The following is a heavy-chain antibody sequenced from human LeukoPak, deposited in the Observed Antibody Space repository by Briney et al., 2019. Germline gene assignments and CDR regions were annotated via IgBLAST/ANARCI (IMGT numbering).Heavy chain of an antibody. CDR1: GSSLSSGYY. CDR2: IYHSGNT. D-gene: IGHD3/OR15-3a*01. V-gene: IGHV4-38-2*02. J-gene: IGHJ4*02. CDR3: ARQTGSGLFILP. Sequence: SETLSLTCTVSGSSLSSGYYWGWIRQPPGKGLEWIGSIYHSGNTYYNASLKSQVSISIDTSKNQFSLRLTSVTAADTAVYYCARQTGSGLFILPGGQGTLVTVSS.